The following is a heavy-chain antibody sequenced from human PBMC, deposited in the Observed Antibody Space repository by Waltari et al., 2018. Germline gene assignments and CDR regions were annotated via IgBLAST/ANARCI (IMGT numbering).Heavy chain of an antibody. D-gene: IGHD5-12*01. Sequence: EVQLVESGGGLVQPGRSLRLSCADSGFPFVDYAFHGDRQAPGKGLEWGSGISWNSGSIGYADSVKGRFTISRDNAKNSLYLQMNSLRAEDTALYYCAKDRGGYSSVFDYWGQGTLVTVSS. CDR1: GFPFVDYA. CDR3: AKDRGGYSSVFDY. J-gene: IGHJ4*02. V-gene: IGHV3-9*01. CDR2: ISWNSGSI.